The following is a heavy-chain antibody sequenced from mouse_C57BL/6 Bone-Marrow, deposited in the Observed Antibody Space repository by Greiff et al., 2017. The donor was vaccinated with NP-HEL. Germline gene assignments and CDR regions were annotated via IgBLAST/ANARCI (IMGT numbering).Heavy chain of an antibody. Sequence: VQLQQPGTELVKPGASVQLSCKASGYNFTSYWLHWVKQRPGQGLEWIGNINPSNGGTNYNEKFKSKATLTVDKSSSTAYMQLSSLTSEDSAVYYCARDSSGSYYFDYWGQGTTLTVSS. J-gene: IGHJ2*01. D-gene: IGHD3-2*02. V-gene: IGHV1-53*01. CDR1: GYNFTSYW. CDR2: INPSNGGT. CDR3: ARDSSGSYYFDY.